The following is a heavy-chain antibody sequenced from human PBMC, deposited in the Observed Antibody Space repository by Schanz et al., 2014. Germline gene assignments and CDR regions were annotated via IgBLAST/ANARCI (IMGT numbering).Heavy chain of an antibody. V-gene: IGHV3-23*04. Sequence: EVQLVESGGGLVQPGGSLRLSCAASGFSVGNKYMNWVRQAPGKGLEWVSVIGVDGTTTYYADSVKGRFTISRDNSKNTLYLQMNSLRPEDTAVYYCAKGRFGELSAFDIWGQGTMVTVSS. CDR3: AKGRFGELSAFDI. CDR1: GFSVGNKY. CDR2: IGVDGTTT. D-gene: IGHD3-10*01. J-gene: IGHJ3*02.